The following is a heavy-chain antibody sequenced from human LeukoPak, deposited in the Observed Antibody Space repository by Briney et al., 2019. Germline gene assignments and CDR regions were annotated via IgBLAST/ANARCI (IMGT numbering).Heavy chain of an antibody. V-gene: IGHV1-18*01. CDR3: ARRGAKTYYYDSSGYYDY. Sequence: GASVKVSCKASGYTFTSYGISWVRQAPGQGLEWMGWISAYNGNTNYAQKLQGRVTMTTDTSTSTAYMELRSLRSDDTAVYYCARRGAKTYYYDSSGYYDYWGQGTLVTVSS. D-gene: IGHD3-22*01. CDR1: GYTFTSYG. CDR2: ISAYNGNT. J-gene: IGHJ4*02.